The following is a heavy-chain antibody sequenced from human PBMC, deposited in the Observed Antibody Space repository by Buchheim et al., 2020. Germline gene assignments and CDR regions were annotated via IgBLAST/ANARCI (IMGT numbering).Heavy chain of an antibody. Sequence: QVQLVESGGGVVQPGRSLRLSCAASGFSFSSYGMHWVRQAPGKGLEWVAVISYDGSNKYYAESVKGRFTISRDKPKNTLYLQMNSLRAEDTAVYYCAKDYYGSGDEYGMDVWGQGTT. D-gene: IGHD3-10*01. CDR2: ISYDGSNK. CDR3: AKDYYGSGDEYGMDV. CDR1: GFSFSSYG. J-gene: IGHJ6*02. V-gene: IGHV3-30*18.